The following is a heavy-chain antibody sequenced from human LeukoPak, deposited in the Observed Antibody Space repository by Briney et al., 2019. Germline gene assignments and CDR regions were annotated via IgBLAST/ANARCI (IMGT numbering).Heavy chain of an antibody. Sequence: GGSLRLSCAASGFTFSRYGMHWVRQAPGKGLEWVAVISYDGKNKYYADSVKGRFTISRDNSKNTLYLQMNSLRAEDTAVYYCAKTLQRYCSGGSCYQLDYWGQGTLVTVSS. CDR1: GFTFSRYG. CDR3: AKTLQRYCSGGSCYQLDY. J-gene: IGHJ4*02. V-gene: IGHV3-30*18. D-gene: IGHD2-15*01. CDR2: ISYDGKNK.